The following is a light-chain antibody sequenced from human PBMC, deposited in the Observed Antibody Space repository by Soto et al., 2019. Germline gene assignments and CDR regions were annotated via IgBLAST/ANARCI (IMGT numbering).Light chain of an antibody. Sequence: DIQMTQSPSTLSASVGDRVTITCRASQSISTWLAWYQQKPGKAPKLLIYKASNLESGVPSRFSGSGSGTEFTLTISSLQPDDFATYYCQQYNRYPPVFGQGTKVEIK. CDR1: QSISTW. CDR3: QQYNRYPPV. V-gene: IGKV1-5*03. CDR2: KAS. J-gene: IGKJ1*01.